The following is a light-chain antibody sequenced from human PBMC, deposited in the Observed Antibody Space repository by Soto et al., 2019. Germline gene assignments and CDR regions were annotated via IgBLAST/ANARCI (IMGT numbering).Light chain of an antibody. V-gene: IGKV1-6*01. CDR2: GAS. CDR1: QGIRND. CDR3: LQDYSYPWT. J-gene: IGKJ1*01. Sequence: AIQMTQSPSSLYASVGDRVTITCRASQGIRNDLGWFQQKPGKAPKLLIYGASSLQGGVPSRFSGSGSGTDFTLTTSGLQPEVFATYFCLQDYSYPWTFGQGTKVELK.